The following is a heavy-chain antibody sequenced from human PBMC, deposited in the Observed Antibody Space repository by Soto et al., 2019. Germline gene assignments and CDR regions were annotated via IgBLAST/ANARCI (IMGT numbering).Heavy chain of an antibody. V-gene: IGHV3-23*01. Sequence: GGSLRLSCAASGFTFSSYAMSWVRQAPGKGLEWVSAISGSGGSTYYADSLKGRFTISRDNSKNTLSLQMNSLRAEDTAVYYCAKEAGVDSSSHPLDPWGQGTLVTVSS. CDR2: ISGSGGST. J-gene: IGHJ5*02. CDR1: GFTFSSYA. CDR3: AKEAGVDSSSHPLDP. D-gene: IGHD6-13*01.